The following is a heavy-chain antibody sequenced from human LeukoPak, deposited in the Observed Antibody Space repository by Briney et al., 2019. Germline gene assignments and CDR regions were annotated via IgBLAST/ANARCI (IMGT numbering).Heavy chain of an antibody. D-gene: IGHD2-15*01. Sequence: GSSVKVSCKASGGTFSSYAISWVRQAPGQGLEWMGGITPIFGTANYAQKFQGRVTITADESTSTAYMELSSLRSEDTAVYYCARVVVVVAADNWFDPWGQGTLVTVSS. CDR3: ARVVVVVAADNWFDP. J-gene: IGHJ5*02. V-gene: IGHV1-69*01. CDR1: GGTFSSYA. CDR2: ITPIFGTA.